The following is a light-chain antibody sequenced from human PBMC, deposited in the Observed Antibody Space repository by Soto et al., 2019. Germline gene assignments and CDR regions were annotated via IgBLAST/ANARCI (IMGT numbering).Light chain of an antibody. J-gene: IGKJ1*01. CDR1: QSISNY. CDR3: QQSYNDPRT. Sequence: DIRMTQSPSSLSGSVGDRVSITWRASQSISNYLNWYQQKPGKAPKVLIYAASSLQSGVPSRLSGSGSGTDFTITISSLKTEDFATYYCQQSYNDPRTFGQGTKVDIK. V-gene: IGKV1-39*01. CDR2: AAS.